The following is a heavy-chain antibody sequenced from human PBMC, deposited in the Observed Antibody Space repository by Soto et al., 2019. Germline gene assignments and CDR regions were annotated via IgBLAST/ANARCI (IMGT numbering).Heavy chain of an antibody. CDR2: IYFTGST. J-gene: IGHJ5*02. CDR1: GGAVIRGTYY. V-gene: IGHV4-61*01. CDR3: TRGPPRVQWFDP. Sequence: SETLSLTCTVSGGAVIRGTYYWIWIRQPPGKGLEWIGHIYFTGSTNYNPSLKSRVTMSLDTSRNQFSLKLSSVTAADTAVYYCTRGPPRVQWFDPWGLGTLVTVSS.